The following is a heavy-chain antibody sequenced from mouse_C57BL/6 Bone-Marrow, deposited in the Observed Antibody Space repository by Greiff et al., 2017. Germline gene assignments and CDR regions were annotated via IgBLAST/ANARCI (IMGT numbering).Heavy chain of an antibody. J-gene: IGHJ3*01. Sequence: QVQLQQSVAELVKPGASVKLSCKASGYNFTEYTIHWVKQRSGQGLEWIGWFYPGSGSIKYAENFQDKATLTADKSSSTVYMELSRLTSDDSAVYVCARHEDPIIDYDYDRFAYWGLGTLVTVSA. D-gene: IGHD2-4*01. CDR1: GYNFTEYT. CDR2: FYPGSGSI. V-gene: IGHV1-62-2*01. CDR3: ARHEDPIIDYDYDRFAY.